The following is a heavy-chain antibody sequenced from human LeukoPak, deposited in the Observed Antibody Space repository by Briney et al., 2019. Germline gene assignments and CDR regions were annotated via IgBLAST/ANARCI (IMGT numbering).Heavy chain of an antibody. V-gene: IGHV3-53*01. Sequence: PGGSLRLSCAASGFTVSSNYMSWVRQAPGKGLEWVSVIYSGGSTYYADSVKGRFTISRDNSKNTLYLQMNSLRAEDTAVYYCASYSSSIWYYFDYWGQGTLVTVSS. CDR2: IYSGGST. CDR1: GFTVSSNY. CDR3: ASYSSSIWYYFDY. D-gene: IGHD6-13*01. J-gene: IGHJ4*02.